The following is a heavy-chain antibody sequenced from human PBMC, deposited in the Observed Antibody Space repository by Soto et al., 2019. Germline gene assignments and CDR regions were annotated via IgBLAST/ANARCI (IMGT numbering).Heavy chain of an antibody. J-gene: IGHJ4*02. CDR1: GFTFSSYA. CDR2: ISYDGSNK. Sequence: GGSLRLSCAASGFTFSSYAMHWVRQAPGKGLEWVAVISYDGSNKYYADSVKGRFTISRDNSKNTLYLQMNSLRAEDTAVYYCAKADRPRLLSYIDYWGQGTLVTVSS. V-gene: IGHV3-30-3*01. D-gene: IGHD5-18*01. CDR3: AKADRPRLLSYIDY.